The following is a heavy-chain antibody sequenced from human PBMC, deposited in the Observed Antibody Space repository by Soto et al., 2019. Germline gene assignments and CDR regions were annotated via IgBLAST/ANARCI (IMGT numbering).Heavy chain of an antibody. Sequence: QVQLVESGGGVVQPGRSLRLSCAASGFTFSSYAMHWVRQAPGKGLEWVAVISYDGSNKYYADSVKGRFTISRDNSKNTLYLQMNSLRAEDTAVYYCARDDYDFWSGYYSYYYYYYGMDVWGQGTTVTVSS. J-gene: IGHJ6*02. CDR1: GFTFSSYA. CDR3: ARDDYDFWSGYYSYYYYYYGMDV. V-gene: IGHV3-30-3*01. CDR2: ISYDGSNK. D-gene: IGHD3-3*01.